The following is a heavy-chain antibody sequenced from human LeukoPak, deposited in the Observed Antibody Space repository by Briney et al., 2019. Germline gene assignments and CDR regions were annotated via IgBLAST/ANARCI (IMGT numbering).Heavy chain of an antibody. J-gene: IGHJ4*02. CDR2: ISYDGSNK. D-gene: IGHD3-22*01. CDR3: AREGQYYYDSSGYYSSPVHAYYFDY. CDR1: GFTFSSYA. Sequence: PGRSLRLSCAASGFTFSSYAMHWVRQAPGKGLEWVAVISYDGSNKYYADSVKGRFTISRDNSKNTLYLQMNSLRAEDTAVYYCAREGQYYYDSSGYYSSPVHAYYFDYWGQGTLVTVSS. V-gene: IGHV3-30*04.